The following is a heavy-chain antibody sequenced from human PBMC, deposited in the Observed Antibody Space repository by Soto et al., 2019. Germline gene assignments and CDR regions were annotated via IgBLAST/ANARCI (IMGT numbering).Heavy chain of an antibody. V-gene: IGHV3-13*05. CDR1: GFTFSSYD. CDR2: IGTAGDP. J-gene: IGHJ6*03. D-gene: IGHD3-10*01. CDR3: ARGSFGAGSFRAYRDV. Sequence: EVQLVESGGDLVQPGGSLRLSCAASGFTFSSYDMHWVRQAAGKGLEWVSAIGTAGDPYYTDSAKGRFTISRENAQNSLCLQLNSLRAGDTAVDYCARGSFGAGSFRAYRDVWGRWTTVTVSS.